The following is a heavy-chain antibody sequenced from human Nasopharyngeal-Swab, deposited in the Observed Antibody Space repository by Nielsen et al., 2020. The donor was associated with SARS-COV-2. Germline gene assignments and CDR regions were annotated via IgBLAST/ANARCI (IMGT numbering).Heavy chain of an antibody. CDR1: GYIFTNYW. CDR2: IYPDHSGT. D-gene: IGHD2/OR15-2a*01. J-gene: IGHJ5*02. CDR3: ARKMGYFHTSIWLDP. V-gene: IGHV5-51*01. Sequence: GESLKISCKGSGYIFTNYWIAWVRQKPGQGLEWMGIIYPDHSGTKYSPSFRGQVTFSVDKSISTAYLQWSNLEASDTAMYYCARKMGYFHTSIWLDPWGQGTLVTVSS.